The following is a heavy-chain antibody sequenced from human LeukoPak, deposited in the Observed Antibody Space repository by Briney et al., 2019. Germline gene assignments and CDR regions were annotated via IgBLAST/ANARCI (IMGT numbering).Heavy chain of an antibody. D-gene: IGHD1-1*01. J-gene: IGHJ4*02. CDR3: ARSPPETGTFDY. V-gene: IGHV1-8*03. CDR1: GYTFTSYD. CDR2: MNPNSGNT. Sequence: ASVKVSCKASGYTFTSYDINWVRQATGQGVEWMGWMNPNSGNTGYAQKFQGRVTITRDTSISTAYMELSSLRSEDTAVYYCARSPPETGTFDYWGQGTLVTVSS.